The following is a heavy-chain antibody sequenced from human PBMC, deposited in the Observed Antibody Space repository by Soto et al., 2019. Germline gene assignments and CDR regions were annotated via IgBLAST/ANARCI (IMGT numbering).Heavy chain of an antibody. CDR3: ADRVLRTVFGLVTTTAIYFDF. D-gene: IGHD3-3*01. Sequence: QITLNESGPTVVRPTETLTLTCRFSGFSLTTSGVGVGWIGQSPGKAPEWLALIYWDDDKRYSASLKSRLTITKDSSKNQVVLTVSDLGPTDTATYYCADRVLRTVFGLVTTTAIYFDFWGQGTPVAVSS. J-gene: IGHJ4*02. CDR2: IYWDDDK. CDR1: GFSLTTSGVG. V-gene: IGHV2-5*02.